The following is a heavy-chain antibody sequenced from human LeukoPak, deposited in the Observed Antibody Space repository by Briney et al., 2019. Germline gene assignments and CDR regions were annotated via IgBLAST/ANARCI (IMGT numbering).Heavy chain of an antibody. CDR1: GFTFSSYS. CDR3: AREVRDILTPDAFDI. D-gene: IGHD3-9*01. CDR2: ISSSSSYI. V-gene: IGHV3-21*01. J-gene: IGHJ3*02. Sequence: GGSLRLSCAASGFTFSSYSMNWVRQAPGKGLEWVSSISSSSSYIYYADSVKGRFTISRDNAKNSLYLQMNSLRAEDTAVYYCAREVRDILTPDAFDIWGQGTMLTVSS.